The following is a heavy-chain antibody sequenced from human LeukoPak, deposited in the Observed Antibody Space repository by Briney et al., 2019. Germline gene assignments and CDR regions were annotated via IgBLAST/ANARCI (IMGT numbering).Heavy chain of an antibody. CDR3: ARAHVRFIRRRNNVFDI. J-gene: IGHJ3*02. CDR1: GGSISSSTYY. V-gene: IGHV4-39*07. D-gene: IGHD1-14*01. Sequence: SETLSLTCTVSGGSISSSTYYWGRIRQPPGKGLEWIGSMYYSGNIYYNPSLKSRVTISVDTSKNQLSLKLSSVTAADTAVYYCARAHVRFIRRRNNVFDIWGQGTMVTVSS. CDR2: MYYSGNI.